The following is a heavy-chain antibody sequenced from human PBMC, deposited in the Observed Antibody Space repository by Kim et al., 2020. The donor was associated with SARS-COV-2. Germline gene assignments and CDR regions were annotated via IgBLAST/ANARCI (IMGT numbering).Heavy chain of an antibody. D-gene: IGHD2-15*01. CDR1: GGSISSNDYF. V-gene: IGHV4-39*01. J-gene: IGHJ4*02. CDR2: FYYSGSI. Sequence: SETLSLTCTVSGGSISSNDYFWGWIRQPPGKGLEWIGCFYYSGSIYYNLSLKSRVTMSVDTSKNQFSLKMSSVTAADTAVYYCARRDCSGAFCNSPYFDYWGQGTLVTVSS. CDR3: ARRDCSGAFCNSPYFDY.